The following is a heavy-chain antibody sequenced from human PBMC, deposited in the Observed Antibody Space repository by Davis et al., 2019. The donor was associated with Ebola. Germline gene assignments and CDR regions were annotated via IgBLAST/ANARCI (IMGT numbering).Heavy chain of an antibody. D-gene: IGHD5-18*01. V-gene: IGHV3-66*01. CDR3: VPGTWI. CDR2: IYSGGST. J-gene: IGHJ4*02. CDR1: GFTVSSNY. Sequence: GGSLRLSCAASGFTVSSNYMSWVRQAPGKGLEWVSVIYSGGSTYYTDSVKGRFTISRDNAKNSLYLQMNTLRVEDTAIYYCVPGTWIRGQGTLVTVSS.